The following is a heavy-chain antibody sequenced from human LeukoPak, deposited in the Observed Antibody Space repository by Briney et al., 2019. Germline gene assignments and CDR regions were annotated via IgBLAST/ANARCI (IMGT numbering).Heavy chain of an antibody. D-gene: IGHD3-9*01. J-gene: IGHJ4*02. CDR3: ARRDHKYYDILTGYYSGPYYFDY. Sequence: GASVKVSCKASGYTFTGYYMHWVRQAPGQGLEWMGWINPNSGGTNYAQKFQGRVTMTRDTSISTAYMELSRLRSDDTAVYYCARRDHKYYDILTGYYSGPYYFDYWGQGTLVTVSS. CDR2: INPNSGGT. CDR1: GYTFTGYY. V-gene: IGHV1-2*02.